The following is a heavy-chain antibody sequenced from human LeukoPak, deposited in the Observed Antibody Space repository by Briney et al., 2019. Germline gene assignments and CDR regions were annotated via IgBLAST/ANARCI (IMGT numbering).Heavy chain of an antibody. Sequence: SETLSLTCTVSGGSISANYWIWMRQSAGKGLEYIGRIYSSGSTNYNPSLKSRVTMSVDTSKNQFSLKLSSVTAADTAVYYCARSPMVDFWSGYYEGGCFDCWGQGTLVTVSS. D-gene: IGHD3-3*01. CDR1: GGSISANY. V-gene: IGHV4-4*07. CDR3: ARSPMVDFWSGYYEGGCFDC. J-gene: IGHJ4*02. CDR2: IYSSGST.